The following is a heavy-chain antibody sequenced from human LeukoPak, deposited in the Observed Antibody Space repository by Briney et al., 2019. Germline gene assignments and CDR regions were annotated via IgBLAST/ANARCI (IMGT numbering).Heavy chain of an antibody. CDR1: GYTFTSYA. V-gene: IGHV1-3*01. J-gene: IGHJ6*02. D-gene: IGHD3-9*01. CDR3: ARDHYDILTGYHGMDV. Sequence: ASVKVSCKASGYTFTSYAMHWVRQAPGQRLEWMGWINAGNGNTKYSQKFQGRVTITRDTSASTAYMELSSLRSEDTAVYYCARDHYDILTGYHGMDVWGQGTTVTVSS. CDR2: INAGNGNT.